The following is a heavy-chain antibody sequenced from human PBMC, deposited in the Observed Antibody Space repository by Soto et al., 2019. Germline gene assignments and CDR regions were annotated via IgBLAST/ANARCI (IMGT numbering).Heavy chain of an antibody. Sequence: SVKVSCKASGGTFSSYAISWVRQAPGQGLEWMGGIIPIFGTANYAQKFQGRVTITADESTSTAYMELSSLRSEDTAVYYCAQLYGGNSGYYYYYGMDVWGQGTTVTV. CDR3: AQLYGGNSGYYYYYGMDV. D-gene: IGHD4-17*01. CDR1: GGTFSSYA. V-gene: IGHV1-69*13. CDR2: IIPIFGTA. J-gene: IGHJ6*02.